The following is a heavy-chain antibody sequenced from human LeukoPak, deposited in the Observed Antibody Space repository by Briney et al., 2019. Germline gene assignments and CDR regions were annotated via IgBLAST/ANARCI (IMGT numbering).Heavy chain of an antibody. CDR1: GGTFSSYA. V-gene: IGHV1-69*13. CDR3: ARDSDGDYDDAFDI. D-gene: IGHD4-17*01. CDR2: IIPIFGTA. Sequence: GASVKVSCKASGGTFSSYAISWVRQAPGQGLEWMGGIIPIFGTANYAQKFQGRVTITADESTSTAYMELSSLRSEDTAVYYCARDSDGDYDDAFDIWGQGTMVTVSS. J-gene: IGHJ3*02.